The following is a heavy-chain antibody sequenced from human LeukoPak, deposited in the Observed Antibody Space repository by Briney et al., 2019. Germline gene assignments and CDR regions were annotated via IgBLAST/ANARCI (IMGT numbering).Heavy chain of an antibody. CDR3: AKVLLSYFPDDAFDI. Sequence: GGSLRLSCAAYGFTFSSYAMSWVRQAPGKGLEWVSSVTGNGDNTFHADSVKGRFTISRDNSKNTLYLQMNSLRAEDTAVYYCAKVLLSYFPDDAFDIWGQGTMVTVSS. CDR1: GFTFSSYA. D-gene: IGHD1-26*01. V-gene: IGHV3-23*01. J-gene: IGHJ3*02. CDR2: VTGNGDNT.